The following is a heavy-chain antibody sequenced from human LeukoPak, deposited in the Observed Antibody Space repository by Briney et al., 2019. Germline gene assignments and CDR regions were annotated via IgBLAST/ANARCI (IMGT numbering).Heavy chain of an antibody. CDR3: ARLRYSSGQVDY. J-gene: IGHJ4*02. CDR1: GGSISSYY. D-gene: IGHD6-19*01. V-gene: IGHV4-59*08. Sequence: SETLSLTCTVSGGSISSYYWSWIRQPPGKGLEWIGYIYYSGSTNYNPSLKSRVTISVDTSKNQFSLKLSSVTAADTAVYYCARLRYSSGQVDYWGQGALVTVSS. CDR2: IYYSGST.